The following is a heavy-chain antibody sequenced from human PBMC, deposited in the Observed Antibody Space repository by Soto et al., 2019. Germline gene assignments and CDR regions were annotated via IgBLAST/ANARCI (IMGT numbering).Heavy chain of an antibody. Sequence: RGSLRLSCAASGFTFSSYGMHWVRQAPGKGLEWVAVISYDGSNKYYADSVKGRFTISRDNSKNTLYLQMNSLRAEDTAVYYCAKDYCSSTSCYWGYYWGQGTLVTVSS. CDR2: ISYDGSNK. J-gene: IGHJ4*02. CDR1: GFTFSSYG. V-gene: IGHV3-30*18. D-gene: IGHD2-2*01. CDR3: AKDYCSSTSCYWGYY.